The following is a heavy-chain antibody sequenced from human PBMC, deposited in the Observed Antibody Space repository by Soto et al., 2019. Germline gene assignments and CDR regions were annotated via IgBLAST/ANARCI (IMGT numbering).Heavy chain of an antibody. J-gene: IGHJ5*02. D-gene: IGHD2-2*01. Sequence: KTSETLSLTCTVSGGSISSGGYYWSWIRQPPGKGLEWIGYIYHSGSTYYNPSLKSRVTISVDRSKNQFSLKLSSVTAADTAVYYCARAGSTNWFDPWGQGTLVTVSS. CDR3: ARAGSTNWFDP. V-gene: IGHV4-30-2*01. CDR1: GGSISSGGYY. CDR2: IYHSGST.